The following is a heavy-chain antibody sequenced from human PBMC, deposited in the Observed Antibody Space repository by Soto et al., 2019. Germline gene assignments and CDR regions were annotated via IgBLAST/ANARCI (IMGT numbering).Heavy chain of an antibody. V-gene: IGHV3-53*02. CDR1: GFTVSSNY. D-gene: IGHD3-10*01. J-gene: IGHJ4*02. CDR2: IYSGGST. Sequence: VQVVETGGGLIQPGGSLRLSCAASGFTVSSNYMSWVRQAPGKGLEWVASIYSGGSTFYAGSGKGRFTISRDNSKNTLYGQMNRLRADDTAVYYCGKGCSDYKCYLEFWGQGTLATVSS. CDR3: GKGCSDYKCYLEF.